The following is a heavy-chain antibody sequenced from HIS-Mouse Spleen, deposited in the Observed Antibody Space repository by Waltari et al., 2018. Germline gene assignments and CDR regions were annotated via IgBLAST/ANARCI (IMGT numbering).Heavy chain of an antibody. J-gene: IGHJ4*02. Sequence: QVQLVESGGGLVQPGRSLRLSCAASGFPFSRYGMPWVRQAPGKGLEWVAVISYDGSNKYDADSVKGRFTISRDNSKNTLYLQMNSLRAEDTAVYYCAKDRQQLGFDYWGQGTLVTVSS. CDR2: ISYDGSNK. V-gene: IGHV3-30*18. CDR1: GFPFSRYG. CDR3: AKDRQQLGFDY. D-gene: IGHD6-13*01.